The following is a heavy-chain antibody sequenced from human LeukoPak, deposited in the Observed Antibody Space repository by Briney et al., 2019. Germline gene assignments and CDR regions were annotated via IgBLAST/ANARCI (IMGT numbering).Heavy chain of an antibody. J-gene: IGHJ5*02. CDR2: INSDGSST. D-gene: IGHD3-10*02. V-gene: IGHV3-74*01. Sequence: AGGSLRLSCAASGFTFSSYWMHWVRQAPGKGLVWVSRINSDGSSTSYADSVKGRFTISRDNAKNTLYLQMNSLRAEDTAVYYCASEEMLGDWFDPWGQGTLVTVSS. CDR3: ASEEMLGDWFDP. CDR1: GFTFSSYW.